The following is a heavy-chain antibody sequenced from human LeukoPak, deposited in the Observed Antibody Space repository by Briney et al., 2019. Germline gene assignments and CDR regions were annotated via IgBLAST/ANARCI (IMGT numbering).Heavy chain of an antibody. J-gene: IGHJ6*03. CDR1: GYTFTGYY. CDR2: INPNSGGT. Sequence: ASVKVSCKASGYTFTGYYMHWVRQAPGQGLEWMGWINPNSGGTNYAQKFQGRVTMTRDTSISTAYMELSSLRSEDTAVYYCARGISGWYVLYYYYMDVWGKGTTVTISS. CDR3: ARGISGWYVLYYYYMDV. V-gene: IGHV1-2*02. D-gene: IGHD6-19*01.